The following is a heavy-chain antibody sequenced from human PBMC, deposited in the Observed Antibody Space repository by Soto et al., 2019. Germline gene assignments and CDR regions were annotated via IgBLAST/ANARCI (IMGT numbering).Heavy chain of an antibody. J-gene: IGHJ4*02. D-gene: IGHD2-21*02. V-gene: IGHV1-69*01. Sequence: QLQLVQSGTEVKEPGSSVKVSCKASGGTFSTSSFVWVRQGPGQGLEWMGGIIPIFTRTNFAQKFQGRVTFSADESTRTTYMELRSLTSADTAIYYCARDVVGTTAVDSWGQGTLVTVSS. CDR2: IIPIFTRT. CDR1: GGTFSTSS. CDR3: ARDVVGTTAVDS.